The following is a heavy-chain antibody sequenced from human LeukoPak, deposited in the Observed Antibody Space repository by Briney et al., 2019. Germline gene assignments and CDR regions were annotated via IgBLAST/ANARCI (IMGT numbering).Heavy chain of an antibody. J-gene: IGHJ6*02. CDR1: GFTFSSYA. V-gene: IGHV3-30-3*01. CDR2: ISYDGSNK. Sequence: PGGSLRLSCAASGFTFSSYAMHWVRQAPGKGLEWVAVISYDGSNKYYADSVKGRFTISRDNSKNTLYLQMNSLRAEDTAVYYCASDMSPAYGMDVWGQGTTVTVSS. D-gene: IGHD5/OR15-5a*01. CDR3: ASDMSPAYGMDV.